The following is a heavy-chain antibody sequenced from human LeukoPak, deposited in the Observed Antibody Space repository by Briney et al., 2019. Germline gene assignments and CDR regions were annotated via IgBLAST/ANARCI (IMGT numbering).Heavy chain of an antibody. Sequence: ASVKVSCKTSGYTFTNYGISWVRQAPGQGGEGMGWISPYNGDKKYAEMFQGRVTMTTDTSPNTAHMELRGRRSDDTAVYYCARDPIKIWEWLWSRFDYWGQGTLVTVSS. CDR2: ISPYNGDK. V-gene: IGHV1-18*01. CDR1: GYTFTNYG. J-gene: IGHJ4*02. D-gene: IGHD3-3*01. CDR3: ARDPIKIWEWLWSRFDY.